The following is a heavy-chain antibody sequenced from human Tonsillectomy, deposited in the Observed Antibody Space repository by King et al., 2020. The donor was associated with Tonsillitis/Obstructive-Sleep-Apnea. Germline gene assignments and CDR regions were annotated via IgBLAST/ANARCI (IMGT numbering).Heavy chain of an antibody. CDR1: GFSLSNARMG. Sequence: TLKESGPVLVKPTETLTLTCTVSGFSLSNARMGVSWIRQPPGKALEWLAHIFSNDEKSYSTSLKSRLTISKDTSKSQVVLTKTNMDPVDTATHYRARIRGDFWSGRDFDYWGQGTLVTVSS. CDR2: IFSNDEK. V-gene: IGHV2-26*01. J-gene: IGHJ4*02. CDR3: ARIRGDFWSGRDFDY. D-gene: IGHD3-3*01.